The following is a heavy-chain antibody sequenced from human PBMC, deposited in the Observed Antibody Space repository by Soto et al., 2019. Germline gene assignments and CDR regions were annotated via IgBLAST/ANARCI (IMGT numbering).Heavy chain of an antibody. CDR2: IYYSGST. J-gene: IGHJ4*02. CDR3: ARQSFRGGSSSSSFDY. CDR1: GGSLSSSSYY. D-gene: IGHD6-6*01. V-gene: IGHV4-39*01. Sequence: PSETLSLTCTVSGGSLSSSSYYWGWIRQPPGKGLEWIGSIYYSGSTYYNPSLKSRVTISVDTSKNQFSLKLSSVTAADTAVYYCARQSFRGGSSSSSFDYWGQGTLVTVSS.